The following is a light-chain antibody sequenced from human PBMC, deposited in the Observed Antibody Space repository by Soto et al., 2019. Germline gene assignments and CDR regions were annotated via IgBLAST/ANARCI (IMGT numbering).Light chain of an antibody. CDR3: QQYGSSPVT. V-gene: IGKV3-20*01. J-gene: IGKJ1*01. CDR1: QSVSSTY. Sequence: EVVLTQSPDTLSLSPGESATLSCRASQSVSSTYLAWYQQKPGQAPRLLIYGASSRATGVPDRFSGSWSGTDLTLTISTLEPEDSAVYYCQQYGSSPVTFGQGTKVDIK. CDR2: GAS.